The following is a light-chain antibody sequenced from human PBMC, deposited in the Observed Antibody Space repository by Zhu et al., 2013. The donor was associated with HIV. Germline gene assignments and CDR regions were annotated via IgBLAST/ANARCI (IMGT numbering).Light chain of an antibody. CDR2: WAS. CDR3: QQCYSIPYT. V-gene: IGKV4-1*01. Sequence: DIVVTQSPDSLAVPLGERATINCESSQSVLYSSDNKNYLAWYQQKLGQPPKLLIYWASTRESGVPDRFSGSGSGTDFTLTISNLQAEDVAVYYCQQCYSIPYTFGHGTKLEI. J-gene: IGKJ2*01. CDR1: QSVLYSSDNKNY.